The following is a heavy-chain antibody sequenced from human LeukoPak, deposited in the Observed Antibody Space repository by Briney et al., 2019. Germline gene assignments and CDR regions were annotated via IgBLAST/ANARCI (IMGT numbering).Heavy chain of an antibody. CDR3: ARDHNWAFDY. J-gene: IGHJ4*02. Sequence: GGSLRLSCAASGFSSYSMNWVRQAPGRGLEWISYIGLASGFTSYADSVKGRFTISSDTARNSLYLHMHSLRAEDTAVYYCARDHNWAFDYWGQGALVTVSS. V-gene: IGHV3-21*05. CDR1: GFSSYS. CDR2: IGLASGFT. D-gene: IGHD1-20*01.